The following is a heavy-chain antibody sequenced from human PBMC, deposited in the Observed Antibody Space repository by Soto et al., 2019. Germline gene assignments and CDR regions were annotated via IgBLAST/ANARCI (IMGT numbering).Heavy chain of an antibody. CDR2: IYYGGST. J-gene: IGHJ4*02. V-gene: IGHV4-59*08. Sequence: QVQLQESGPGLVKPSETLSLTCTVSGGSISSYYWSWIRQPPGKVLEWIGYIYYGGSTNYNPSLKSRVTISVDTSKNQFSLKLSSVTAADTAVYFCARRYGGSFDFWGQGTLVTVSS. D-gene: IGHD4-17*01. CDR3: ARRYGGSFDF. CDR1: GGSISSYY.